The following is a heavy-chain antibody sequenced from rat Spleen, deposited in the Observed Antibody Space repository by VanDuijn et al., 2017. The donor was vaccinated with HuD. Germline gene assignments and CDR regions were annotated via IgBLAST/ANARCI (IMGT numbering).Heavy chain of an antibody. Sequence: QVQLKESGPGLVQPSQTLSLTCTVSGFSLTNFHVTWVRQPPGKGLEWMGVIWSNGGTDYNSALKSRLSISRDTSKSQVFLKMNSLQTEDTAIYFCTREGGLGAHYWYFDFWGPGTMVTVSS. CDR1: GFSLTNFH. V-gene: IGHV2-43*01. D-gene: IGHD5-1*01. CDR3: TREGGLGAHYWYFDF. J-gene: IGHJ1*01. CDR2: IWSNGGT.